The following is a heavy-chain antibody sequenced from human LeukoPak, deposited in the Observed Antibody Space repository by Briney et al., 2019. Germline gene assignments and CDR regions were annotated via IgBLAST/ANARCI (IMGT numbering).Heavy chain of an antibody. J-gene: IGHJ4*02. Sequence: SETLSLTCTVSGGSISRYYWSWIRQPPGKGLEWIGYIYYSGSTNYNPSLKSRVTISVDTSKNQFSLKLSSVTAADTAVYYCAREGVTGTLRHFDYWGQGTLVSVSS. CDR2: IYYSGST. D-gene: IGHD1-20*01. V-gene: IGHV4-59*01. CDR1: GGSISRYY. CDR3: AREGVTGTLRHFDY.